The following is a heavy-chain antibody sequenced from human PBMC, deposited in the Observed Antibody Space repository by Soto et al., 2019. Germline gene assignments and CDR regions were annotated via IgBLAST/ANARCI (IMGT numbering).Heavy chain of an antibody. CDR3: AKDLSNGGLGLSGYYGMDV. V-gene: IGHV3-23*01. CDR2: ISGSGGST. J-gene: IGHJ6*02. CDR1: GFTFSSYA. D-gene: IGHD2-8*01. Sequence: GGSLRLSCAASGFTFSSYAMSWVRQAPGKGLEWVSAISGSGGSTYYADSVKGRFTISRDNSKNTLYLQMNSLRAEDTAVYYCAKDLSNGGLGLSGYYGMDVWGQGTTVTVSS.